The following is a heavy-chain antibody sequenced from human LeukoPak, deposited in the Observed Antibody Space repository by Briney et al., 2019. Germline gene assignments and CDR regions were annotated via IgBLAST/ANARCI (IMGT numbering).Heavy chain of an antibody. CDR1: GYTFTGYY. V-gene: IGHV1-2*04. Sequence: ASVEVSCKASGYTFTGYYMHWVRQAPGQGLEWMGWINPNSGGTNYAQKFQGWVTMTRDTSISTAYMELSRLRSDDTAVYYCASRVYDYGGFDPWGQGTLVTVSS. CDR3: ASRVYDYGGFDP. CDR2: INPNSGGT. D-gene: IGHD4-23*01. J-gene: IGHJ5*02.